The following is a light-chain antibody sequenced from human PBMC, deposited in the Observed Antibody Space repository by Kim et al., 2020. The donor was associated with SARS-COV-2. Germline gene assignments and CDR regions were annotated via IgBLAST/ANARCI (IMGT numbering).Light chain of an antibody. V-gene: IGKV3-11*01. Sequence: LSPGERATLTCRASQSVSNYLAWYQQKPGQAPRLLIYDASNRATAIPDRFTGSGSGTDFTLTISSLEPEDCAVYFCQQRNNWPQTFGRGTKVDIK. CDR2: DAS. CDR3: QQRNNWPQT. J-gene: IGKJ4*01. CDR1: QSVSNY.